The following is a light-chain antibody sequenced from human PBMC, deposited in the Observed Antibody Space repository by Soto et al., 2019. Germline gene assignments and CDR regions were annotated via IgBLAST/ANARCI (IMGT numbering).Light chain of an antibody. Sequence: DIQMTQSPSSMSASVGDRVTITCRASQDILSWLAWYQQKPGEASRLLIYASSNLQSGVPSRFSGSGSGTDFTLTISSLQPEDFATYYCQQANSFPITFGPGTRLDIK. CDR2: ASS. CDR1: QDILSW. J-gene: IGKJ3*01. V-gene: IGKV1-12*01. CDR3: QQANSFPIT.